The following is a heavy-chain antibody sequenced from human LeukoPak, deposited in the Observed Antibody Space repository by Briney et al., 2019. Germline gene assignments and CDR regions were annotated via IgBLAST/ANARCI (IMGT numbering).Heavy chain of an antibody. J-gene: IGHJ2*01. D-gene: IGHD1-26*01. CDR3: VKGKWGERLDWYFDL. CDR2: ITGSRCST. V-gene: IGHV3-23*01. CDR1: GFTFSSYD. Sequence: PGGSLRLSCASSGFTFSSYDMSWVRQAPGSGLELVSGITGSRCSTYYADSVKGRFTISRDNSKNTLYLQMNSLRAEDTAVYYCVKGKWGERLDWYFDLWGRGTLVTVSS.